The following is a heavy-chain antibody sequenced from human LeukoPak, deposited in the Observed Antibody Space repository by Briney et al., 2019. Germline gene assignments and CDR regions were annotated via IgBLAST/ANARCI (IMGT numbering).Heavy chain of an antibody. D-gene: IGHD3-9*01. Sequence: SETLSLTCTVSGGSISSSSYYWGWIRQPPGKGLEWIGHIYTTGSTNYNPFLKSRVAISVDTSKNQFSLKMSSVTAAGTAVYDCARATGYLRNAFDIWGQGTMATVSS. CDR3: ARATGYLRNAFDI. CDR2: IYTTGST. V-gene: IGHV4-61*05. J-gene: IGHJ3*02. CDR1: GGSISSSSYY.